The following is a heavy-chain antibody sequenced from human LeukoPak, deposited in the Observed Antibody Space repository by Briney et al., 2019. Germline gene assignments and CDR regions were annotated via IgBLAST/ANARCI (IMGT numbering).Heavy chain of an antibody. CDR2: IYHSGST. CDR1: GGSISSSNW. D-gene: IGHD6-13*01. Sequence: SETLSLTCAVSGGSISSSNWWSWVRQPPGKGLEWIGEIYHSGSTNYNPSLKSRVTISVDKPKNQFSLKLSSVTAADTAVYYCARVIAGSDAFDIWGQGTMVTVSS. V-gene: IGHV4-4*02. J-gene: IGHJ3*02. CDR3: ARVIAGSDAFDI.